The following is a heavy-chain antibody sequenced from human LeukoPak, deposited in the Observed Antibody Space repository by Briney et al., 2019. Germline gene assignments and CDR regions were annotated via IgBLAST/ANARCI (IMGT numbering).Heavy chain of an antibody. Sequence: SETLSLTCAVYGGSFSGYYWSWIRQPPGKGLEWIGEINHSGSTNYNPSLKSRVIISVDTSKNQFSLKLSSVTAADTAVYYCARYSQRYFQHWGQGTLVTVSS. D-gene: IGHD2-15*01. V-gene: IGHV4-34*01. CDR3: ARYSQRYFQH. CDR1: GGSFSGYY. J-gene: IGHJ1*01. CDR2: INHSGST.